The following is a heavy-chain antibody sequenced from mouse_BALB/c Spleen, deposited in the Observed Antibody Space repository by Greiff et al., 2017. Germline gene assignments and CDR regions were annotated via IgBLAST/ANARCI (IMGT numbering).Heavy chain of an antibody. Sequence: VKLMESGPGLVAPSQSLSITCTVSGFSLTSYDISWIRQPPGKGLEWLGVIWTGGGTNYNSAFMSRLSISKDNSKSQVFLKMNSLQTDDTAIYYCVRNRYGGYYFDYWGQGTTLTVSS. V-gene: IGHV2-9-2*01. CDR1: GFSLTSYD. CDR3: VRNRYGGYYFDY. CDR2: IWTGGGT. D-gene: IGHD2-14*01. J-gene: IGHJ2*01.